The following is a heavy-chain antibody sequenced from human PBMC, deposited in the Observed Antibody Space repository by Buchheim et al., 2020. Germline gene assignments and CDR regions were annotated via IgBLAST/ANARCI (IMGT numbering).Heavy chain of an antibody. D-gene: IGHD1-1*01. CDR2: MHHGGTT. CDR1: GVSISSSNW. CDR3: VRYPYGIIPPGIDY. V-gene: IGHV4-4*02. Sequence: QVQLQESGPGLVEPSGTLSLTCAVSGVSISSSNWRSWVRQPPGEGLEWIGEMHHGGTTNYNPSLESRVTISVDKSKNHFSLKLTSVTAADTAVYYCVRYPYGIIPPGIDYWGQGTL. J-gene: IGHJ4*02.